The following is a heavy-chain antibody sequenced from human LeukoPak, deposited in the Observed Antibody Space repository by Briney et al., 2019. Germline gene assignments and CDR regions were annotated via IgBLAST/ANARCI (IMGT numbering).Heavy chain of an antibody. Sequence: GGSLRLSCAASGFTFSSYGIHWVRQAPGKGLEWVAVISYDGSNKYYADSVKGRFTISRDNSKNTLYLQMNSLRAEDTAVYYCARWTLGFGELFDYWGQGTLVAVSS. V-gene: IGHV3-33*01. J-gene: IGHJ4*02. CDR1: GFTFSSYG. CDR3: ARWTLGFGELFDY. CDR2: ISYDGSNK. D-gene: IGHD3-10*01.